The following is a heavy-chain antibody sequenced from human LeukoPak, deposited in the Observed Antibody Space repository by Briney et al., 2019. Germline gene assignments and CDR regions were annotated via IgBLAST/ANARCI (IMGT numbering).Heavy chain of an antibody. J-gene: IGHJ4*02. CDR2: ISSGSTI. Sequence: GGSLRLSCAASGFTFSSYEMNWVRQAPGKGLEWVSYISSGSTIYDADSVKGRFTISRDNSKNTLYLQMSSLRAEDTAVYYCVKDSRPPLYGDSHGDYWGQGTLVTVSS. CDR1: GFTFSSYE. D-gene: IGHD4-17*01. CDR3: VKDSRPPLYGDSHGDY. V-gene: IGHV3-48*03.